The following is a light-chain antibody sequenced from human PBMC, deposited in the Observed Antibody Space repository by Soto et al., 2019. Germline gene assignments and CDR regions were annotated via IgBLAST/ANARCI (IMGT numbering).Light chain of an antibody. CDR3: MQALQTPYT. CDR1: QSLLHSNGYNY. CDR2: LGS. J-gene: IGKJ2*01. Sequence: DIVMTQSPLSLPVTPGEPASISCRSSQSLLHSNGYNYLDWYLQKPGQSPQLLIYLGSNRASGVTDRFSGNGSGTDFTLKISRVEAEDVRVYYYMQALQTPYTFGQGTKLEIK. V-gene: IGKV2-28*01.